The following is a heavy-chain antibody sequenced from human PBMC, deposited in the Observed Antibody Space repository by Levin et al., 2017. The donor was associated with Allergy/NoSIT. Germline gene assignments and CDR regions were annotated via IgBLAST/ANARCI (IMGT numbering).Heavy chain of an antibody. D-gene: IGHD5-12*01. V-gene: IGHV1-69*13. Sequence: SVKVSCKASGGTFSSYAISWVRQAPGQGLEWMGGIIPIFGTANYAQKFQGRVTITADESTSTAYMELSSLRSEDTAVYYCASRDRYSGYDYYFDYWGQGTLVTVSS. CDR3: ASRDRYSGYDYYFDY. CDR1: GGTFSSYA. CDR2: IIPIFGTA. J-gene: IGHJ4*02.